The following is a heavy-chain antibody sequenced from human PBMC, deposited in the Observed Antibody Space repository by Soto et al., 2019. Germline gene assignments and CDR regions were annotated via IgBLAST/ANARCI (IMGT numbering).Heavy chain of an antibody. Sequence: QVQLVQSGAEVKKPGASVKVSCKASGYTFTSYGISWVRQAPGQGLEWMGWISAYNGNTNYAQKLQGRVTMTTDTSTSTAYMELRSLRSDDTAVYYCARDQRYDILTGYYSYEFDYWGQGTLVTASS. CDR3: ARDQRYDILTGYYSYEFDY. CDR2: ISAYNGNT. V-gene: IGHV1-18*01. D-gene: IGHD3-9*01. CDR1: GYTFTSYG. J-gene: IGHJ4*02.